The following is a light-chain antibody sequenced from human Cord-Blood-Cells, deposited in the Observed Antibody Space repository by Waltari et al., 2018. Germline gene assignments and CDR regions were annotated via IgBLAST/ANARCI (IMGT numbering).Light chain of an antibody. CDR2: DAS. CDR3: QQRSNWPPIT. Sequence: EIVLTQSPATLSLSPGERATLPCRASQSVSIYLAWYQQNPGQAPRLLIYDASNRATGIPARFSGSGSGTDFTLTISSLEPEDFAVYYCQQRSNWPPITFGQGTRLEIK. V-gene: IGKV3-11*01. CDR1: QSVSIY. J-gene: IGKJ5*01.